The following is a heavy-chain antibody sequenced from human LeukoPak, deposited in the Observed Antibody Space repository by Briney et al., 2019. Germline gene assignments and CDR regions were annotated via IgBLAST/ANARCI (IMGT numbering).Heavy chain of an antibody. D-gene: IGHD5-24*01. CDR1: GFTFSSYY. J-gene: IGHJ4*02. CDR3: ARDQCVATIGHDY. CDR2: ISGTTNYL. Sequence: GGSLRLSCAASGFTFSSYYMNWVRQAPGKGLEWVSSISGTTNYLYYADSVKGRFTISRDNAKNSLYLQMNDLRADDTAVYYCARDQCVATIGHDYWGQGTLVTVSS. V-gene: IGHV3-21*01.